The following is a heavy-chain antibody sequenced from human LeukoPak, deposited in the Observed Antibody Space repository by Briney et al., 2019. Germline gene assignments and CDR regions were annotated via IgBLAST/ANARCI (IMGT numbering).Heavy chain of an antibody. V-gene: IGHV4-59*01. Sequence: SETLSLTCTVSGDSINTCYWSWIRQPPGKGLEWIGYIYYSGSTNYNPSLKSRVTISVDTSKNQFSLKLSSVTAADTAVYYCARGSKQWLLPDAFDIWGQGTMVTVSS. CDR1: GDSINTCY. CDR3: ARGSKQWLLPDAFDI. CDR2: IYYSGST. D-gene: IGHD6-19*01. J-gene: IGHJ3*02.